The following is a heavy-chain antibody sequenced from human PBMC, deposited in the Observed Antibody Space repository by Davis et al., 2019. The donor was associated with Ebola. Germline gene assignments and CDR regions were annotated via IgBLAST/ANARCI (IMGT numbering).Heavy chain of an antibody. Sequence: PGGSLRLSCAASGFTFGTYAMSWVRQAPGKGLEWVSTIGGAIPNTYYADSVKGRFTISRDNSRNTLYLQIDSLRAEDTAVYYCAKWGSYDRAGYYDYWGQGAQVIVSS. CDR3: AKWGSYDRAGYYDY. CDR1: GFTFGTYA. J-gene: IGHJ4*02. V-gene: IGHV3-23*01. D-gene: IGHD3-22*01. CDR2: IGGAIPNT.